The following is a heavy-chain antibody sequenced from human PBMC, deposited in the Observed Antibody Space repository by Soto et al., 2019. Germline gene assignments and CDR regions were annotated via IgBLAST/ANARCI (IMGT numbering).Heavy chain of an antibody. D-gene: IGHD2-21*02. CDR2: ISGSGGST. J-gene: IGHJ4*02. CDR3: AKACLAYCGGDLGDY. CDR1: GFTFSSYA. Sequence: GGSLRLSCAASGFTFSSYAMSWVRQAPGKGLEWVSAISGSGGSTYYADSVKGRFTISRDNSKNTLYLQMNSLRAEDTAVYYCAKACLAYCGGDLGDYWGQGTLVTVSS. V-gene: IGHV3-23*01.